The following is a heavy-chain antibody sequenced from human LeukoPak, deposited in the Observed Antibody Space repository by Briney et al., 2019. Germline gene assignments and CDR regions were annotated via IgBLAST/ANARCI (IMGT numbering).Heavy chain of an antibody. Sequence: APVKVSCKPSGHTVTRYGVSSVGQAPGQRLEWMGWISAYNGNTNYAQKLQGTVTMTTDTSTSTAYMELRSLRSDDTAVYYCARDRGDYGDYWGQGTLVTVSS. CDR1: GHTVTRYG. V-gene: IGHV1-18*01. CDR2: ISAYNGNT. D-gene: IGHD3-16*01. CDR3: ARDRGDYGDY. J-gene: IGHJ4*02.